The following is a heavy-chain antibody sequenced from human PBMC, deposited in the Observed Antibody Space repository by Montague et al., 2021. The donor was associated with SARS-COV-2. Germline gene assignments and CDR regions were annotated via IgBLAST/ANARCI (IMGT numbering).Heavy chain of an antibody. CDR3: ARAGGFYDYWSGYSSSAGFFDP. J-gene: IGHJ5*02. D-gene: IGHD3-3*01. V-gene: IGHV4-59*02. CDR2: IYYSGST. Sequence: SETLSLTCTVSGGSVSSYYWSWIRQSPGKGLQWLGYIYYSGSTVYNPSLKSRVTMSVDTSKNQLPLRLNSVTTADTAVYFCARAGGFYDYWSGYSSSAGFFDPWGQGILVTVSS. CDR1: GGSVSSYY.